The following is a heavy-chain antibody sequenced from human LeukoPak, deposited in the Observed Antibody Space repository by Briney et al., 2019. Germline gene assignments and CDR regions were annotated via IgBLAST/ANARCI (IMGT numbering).Heavy chain of an antibody. CDR1: GFTFSSYW. D-gene: IGHD3-22*01. Sequence: GGSLRLSCAASGFTFSSYWMSWVRQAPGKGLEWVANIKQDGSEKYYVDSVKGRFTISRDNAKSSLYLQMNSLRAEDTAVYYCARGTYYYDSSGYYHSWGQGTLVTVSS. J-gene: IGHJ4*02. V-gene: IGHV3-7*01. CDR2: IKQDGSEK. CDR3: ARGTYYYDSSGYYHS.